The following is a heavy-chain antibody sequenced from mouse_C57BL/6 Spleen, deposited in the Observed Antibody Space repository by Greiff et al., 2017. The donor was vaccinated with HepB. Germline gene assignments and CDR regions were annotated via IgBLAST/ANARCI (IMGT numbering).Heavy chain of an antibody. J-gene: IGHJ3*01. CDR1: GYSFTSYY. CDR2: IYPGSGNT. D-gene: IGHD2-1*01. V-gene: IGHV1-66*01. Sequence: VKLQESGPELVKPGASVKISCKASGYSFTSYYIHWVKQRPGQGLEWIGWIYPGSGNTKYNEKFKGKATLTADTSSSTAYMQLSSLTSEDSAVYYCARSGGNYLAWFAYWGQGTLVTVSA. CDR3: ARSGGNYLAWFAY.